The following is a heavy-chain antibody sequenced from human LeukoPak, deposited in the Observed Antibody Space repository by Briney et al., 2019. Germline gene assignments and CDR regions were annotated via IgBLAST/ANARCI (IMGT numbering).Heavy chain of an antibody. CDR2: IKNKAGGYTT. Sequence: PGGSLRLSCAASGFTFTDYYMDWVRQAPGKGLEWIVRIKNKAGGYTTDYAASVKGRFTMSRDDSKNSVYLQMNSLRDEDTAVYLCASNHGSGWYVGEYWGQGILVTVSS. CDR3: ASNHGSGWYVGEY. D-gene: IGHD6-19*01. CDR1: GFTFTDYY. J-gene: IGHJ4*02. V-gene: IGHV3-72*01.